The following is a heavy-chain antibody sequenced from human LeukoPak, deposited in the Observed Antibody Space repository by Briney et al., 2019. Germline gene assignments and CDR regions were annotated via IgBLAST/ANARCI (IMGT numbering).Heavy chain of an antibody. CDR1: GFTFSSYA. J-gene: IGHJ1*01. V-gene: IGHV3-30*04. D-gene: IGHD2-21*02. CDR2: ISYDGSNK. CDR3: AKDPDAVTAMIEYFQH. Sequence: PGGSLRLSCAASGFTFSSYAMHWVRQAPGKGLEWVAVISYDGSNKYYADSVKGRFTISRDNSKNTLYLQMNSLRAEDTAVYYCAKDPDAVTAMIEYFQHWGQGTLVTVSS.